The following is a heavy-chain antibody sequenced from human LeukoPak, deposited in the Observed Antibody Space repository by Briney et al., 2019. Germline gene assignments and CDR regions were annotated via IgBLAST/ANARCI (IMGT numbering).Heavy chain of an antibody. CDR2: IKNDGAVK. V-gene: IGHV3-7*01. CDR1: GFSISNYW. D-gene: IGHD6-13*01. Sequence: GGSLRLSCAGSGFSISNYWMSWVRQAPGKGLEWVANIKNDGAVKNYVDSVKGRFTISRDNAKNSLYLQMNSLRAEDTAVYYCAKDSYSKGDFWGQGVLVTVSS. CDR3: AKDSYSKGDF. J-gene: IGHJ4*02.